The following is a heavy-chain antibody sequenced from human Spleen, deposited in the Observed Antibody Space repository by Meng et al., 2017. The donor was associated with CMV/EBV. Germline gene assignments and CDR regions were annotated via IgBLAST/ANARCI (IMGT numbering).Heavy chain of an antibody. J-gene: IGHJ4*02. V-gene: IGHV3-30*04. D-gene: IGHD6-13*01. CDR3: AREYSSSWYYFDY. CDR1: GFTFTRYA. Sequence: WAASGFTFTRYAMDWVRQAPGKGLEWVAVISYDGSNKYYADSVKGRFTISRDNSKNTLYLQMNSLRAEDTAVYYCAREYSSSWYYFDYWGQGTLVTVSS. CDR2: ISYDGSNK.